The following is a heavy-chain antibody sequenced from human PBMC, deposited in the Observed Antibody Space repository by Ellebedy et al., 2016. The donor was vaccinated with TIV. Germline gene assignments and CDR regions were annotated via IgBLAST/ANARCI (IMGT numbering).Heavy chain of an antibody. CDR1: GYSITSDYF. Sequence: MPSETLSLTCTVSGYSITSDYFWGWIRQPPGKGLEWIASIYHDGSTYYNASLKSRVTISLDTSKNQFSLKLNSVTAADTALYYCARDGGGSSPEGFDYWGQGTLVTVSS. D-gene: IGHD1-26*01. V-gene: IGHV4-38-2*02. CDR2: IYHDGST. J-gene: IGHJ4*02. CDR3: ARDGGGSSPEGFDY.